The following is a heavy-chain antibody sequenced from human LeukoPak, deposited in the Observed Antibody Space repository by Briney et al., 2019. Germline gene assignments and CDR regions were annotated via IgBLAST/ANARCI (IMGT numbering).Heavy chain of an antibody. V-gene: IGHV3-48*02. J-gene: IGHJ4*02. D-gene: IGHD4-17*01. CDR1: GFSFSSYS. CDR2: ISSSSSTI. CDR3: ARDIYGDYPSGY. Sequence: GASLRLSCAASGFSFSSYSMNLVRQAPGKGLEWVSYISSSSSTIYYADYVKGRFTISRDNAKNSLYLQMNSLRDEDTAVYYCARDIYGDYPSGYWGQGTLVTVSS.